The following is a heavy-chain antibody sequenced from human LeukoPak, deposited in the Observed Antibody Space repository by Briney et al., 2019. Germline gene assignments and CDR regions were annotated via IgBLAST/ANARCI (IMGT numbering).Heavy chain of an antibody. CDR2: ISGSGAAT. J-gene: IGHJ4*02. Sequence: PGGSLRLSCAASGFTFSDYAMSWVRQAPGTGLDWVSSISGSGAATYYADSVKGRFTISRDNSKNTLYLQMNSLRAEDTALYYCAKARGYSGYDSGRWGQATLVTVSS. CDR3: AKARGYSGYDSGR. D-gene: IGHD5-12*01. V-gene: IGHV3-23*01. CDR1: GFTFSDYA.